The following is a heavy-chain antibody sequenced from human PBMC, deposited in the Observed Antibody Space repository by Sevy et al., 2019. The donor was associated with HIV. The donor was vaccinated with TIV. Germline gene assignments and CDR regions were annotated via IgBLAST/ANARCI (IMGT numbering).Heavy chain of an antibody. J-gene: IGHJ6*02. CDR1: GLSVTNNG. CDR3: AKDFTGFYGMDV. Sequence: GGSLRLSCEVSGLSVTNNGMHWVRQAPGKGLEWVAVISYDGINKYYGNSVKGRFIISRDRSKNTLYLQMNILRIEDTAVHYCAKDFTGFYGMDVWGQGTTVTVSS. D-gene: IGHD3-9*01. CDR2: ISYDGINK. V-gene: IGHV3-30*18.